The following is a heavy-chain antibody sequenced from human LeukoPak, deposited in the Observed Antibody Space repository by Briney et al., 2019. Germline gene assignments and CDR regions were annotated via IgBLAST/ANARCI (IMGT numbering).Heavy chain of an antibody. D-gene: IGHD3-16*02. CDR1: GGSFSGYY. V-gene: IGHV4-34*01. CDR2: INYSGST. J-gene: IGHJ2*01. Sequence: PSETLSLTCAVYGGSFSGYYWSWLRQPPGKGLEWIGEINYSGSTNYNPSLKSRVTISVETSKNQFSLRLTSVTAAGTAVYYCAREIEHNDYVWGSDRYTGWYFDLWGRGTLVAVSS. CDR3: AREIEHNDYVWGSDRYTGWYFDL.